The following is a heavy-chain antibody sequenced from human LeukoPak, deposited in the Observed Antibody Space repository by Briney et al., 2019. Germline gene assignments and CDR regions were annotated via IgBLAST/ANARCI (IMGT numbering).Heavy chain of an antibody. CDR1: GYTFTGYY. V-gene: IGHV1-2*06. Sequence: ASVKVSCKASGYTFTGYYMHWVRQAPGQGLEWMGRINPNSGGTNYAQKFQGRVTMTRDTSISTANMEQSRLRADETAVYSCARGEYYYDSRFDYWGQGTLVTVSS. J-gene: IGHJ4*02. CDR2: INPNSGGT. D-gene: IGHD3-22*01. CDR3: ARGEYYYDSRFDY.